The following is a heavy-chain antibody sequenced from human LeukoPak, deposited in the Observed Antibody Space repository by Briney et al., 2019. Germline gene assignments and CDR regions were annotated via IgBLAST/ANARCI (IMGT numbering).Heavy chain of an antibody. J-gene: IGHJ6*02. V-gene: IGHV3-33*06. CDR3: AKSHGGYDV. CDR1: GFTFSSYG. CDR2: IWYDGSNK. Sequence: GGSLRLSCAASGFTFSSYGMHWVRQAPGKGLEWVAVIWYDGSNKYYADSVKGRFTISRDNSKNTLYLQMNSLRAEDTAVYYCAKSHGGYDVWGQGTTVTVSS. D-gene: IGHD1-1*01.